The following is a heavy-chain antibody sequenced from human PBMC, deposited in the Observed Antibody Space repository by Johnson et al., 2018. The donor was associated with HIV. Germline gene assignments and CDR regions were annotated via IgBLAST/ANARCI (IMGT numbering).Heavy chain of an antibody. J-gene: IGHJ3*02. Sequence: VQLVESGGGLVQPGGSLRLSCAASAFTFSSYWMSWVRQAPGKGLEWVANIKQDGSEKYYVDSLKGRITISRDNAKNSLYLQMNSLRAADTAVYYCAREGPQFAGGDAFDIWGQGTMVTVSS. CDR1: AFTFSSYW. D-gene: IGHD1-26*01. CDR3: AREGPQFAGGDAFDI. CDR2: IKQDGSEK. V-gene: IGHV3-7*05.